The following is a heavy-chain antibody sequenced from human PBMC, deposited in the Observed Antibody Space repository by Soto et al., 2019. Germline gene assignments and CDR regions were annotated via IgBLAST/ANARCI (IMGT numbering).Heavy chain of an antibody. CDR3: AKTGTTRALRRGMDV. V-gene: IGHV3-23*01. D-gene: IGHD1-1*01. J-gene: IGHJ6*02. Sequence: GESLKISCAASGFTFSSYAMSWVRQAPGKGLEWVSAISGSGGSTYYADSVKGRFTISRDNSKNTLYLQMNSLRAEDTAVYYCAKTGTTRALRRGMDVWGQGTTVTVSS. CDR2: ISGSGGST. CDR1: GFTFSSYA.